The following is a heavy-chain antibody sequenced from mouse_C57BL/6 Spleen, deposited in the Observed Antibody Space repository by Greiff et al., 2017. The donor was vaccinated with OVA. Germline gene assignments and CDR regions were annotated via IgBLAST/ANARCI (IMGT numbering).Heavy chain of an antibody. J-gene: IGHJ2*01. CDR2: INPSSGYT. V-gene: IGHV1-4*01. CDR1: GYTFTSYT. Sequence: QVQLKEYGAELARPGASVKMSCKASGYTFTSYTMHWVKQRPGQGLEWIGYINPSSGYTKYNQKFKDKATLTADKSSSTAYMQLSSLTSEDSAVYYCAGYSNYEADYWGQGTTLTVSS. D-gene: IGHD2-5*01. CDR3: AGYSNYEADY.